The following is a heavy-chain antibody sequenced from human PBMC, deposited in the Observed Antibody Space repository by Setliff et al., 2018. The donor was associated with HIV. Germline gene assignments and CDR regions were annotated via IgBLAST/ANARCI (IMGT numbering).Heavy chain of an antibody. CDR2: ISGGGGGGT. V-gene: IGHV3-23*01. CDR1: GFTFSNYA. D-gene: IGHD3-3*01. Sequence: PGGSLRLSCAASGFTFSNYAMSWVRQAPGKGLEWVSAISGGGGGGTNYADSVRGRFTISRDNSNNTLYLHMNNLRADDTAVYYCTRGQRLTIFGVVIRRDWFDPWGQGTLVTVSS. J-gene: IGHJ5*02. CDR3: TRGQRLTIFGVVIRRDWFDP.